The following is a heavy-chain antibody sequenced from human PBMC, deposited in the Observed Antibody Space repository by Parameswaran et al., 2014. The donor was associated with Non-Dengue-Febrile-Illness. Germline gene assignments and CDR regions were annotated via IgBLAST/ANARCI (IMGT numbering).Heavy chain of an antibody. CDR2: INSDGSST. V-gene: IGHV3-74*01. Sequence: MPGVRQMPGKGLVWVSRINSDGSSTSYADSVKGRFTISRDNAKNTLYLQMNSLRAEDTAVYYCVHGSGSPFDSGVDYWGQGTLVTVSS. D-gene: IGHD3-10*01. CDR3: VHGSGSPFDSGVDY. J-gene: IGHJ4*02.